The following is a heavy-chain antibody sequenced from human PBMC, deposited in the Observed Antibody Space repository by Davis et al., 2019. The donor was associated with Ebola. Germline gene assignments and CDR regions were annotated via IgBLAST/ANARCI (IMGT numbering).Heavy chain of an antibody. V-gene: IGHV1-18*01. CDR2: ISLYNGDT. CDR1: GYTFTSYG. D-gene: IGHD1-7*01. J-gene: IGHJ4*02. Sequence: ASVKVSCKASGYTFTSYGISWVRQAPGQGLEWMGWISLYNGDTNYAHKLQGRVTMTTDTSTSTAYMELRSLKSDDTAVYYCARDGTGTPWYWDQGTLVTVSS. CDR3: ARDGTGTPWY.